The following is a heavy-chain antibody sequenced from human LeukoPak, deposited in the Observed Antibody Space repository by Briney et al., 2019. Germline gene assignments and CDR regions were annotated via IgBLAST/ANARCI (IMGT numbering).Heavy chain of an antibody. CDR1: GFTFSSFG. D-gene: IGHD5-12*01. Sequence: GGSLRLSCAASGFTFSSFGMHWVRQAPGMGLEWVAIISYDGNTKYYADSVKGRFTISRDNSRSVLYLQMNSLRTDDTALYYCAKLRVDAYDSPNDSWGQGILVTVSS. CDR2: ISYDGNTK. J-gene: IGHJ4*02. CDR3: AKLRVDAYDSPNDS. V-gene: IGHV3-30*18.